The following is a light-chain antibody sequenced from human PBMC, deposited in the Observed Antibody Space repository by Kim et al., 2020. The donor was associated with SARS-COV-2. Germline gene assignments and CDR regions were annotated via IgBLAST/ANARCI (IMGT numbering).Light chain of an antibody. Sequence: GQSITISCIGSRSDIGGYQYVSWYQQHPGNPPKLLISDVSKRPSGVSTRFSCSKSGNTADLTISGLQSDEEADYYCSSYTAASTWVFGGGTRVTVL. V-gene: IGLV2-14*03. J-gene: IGLJ3*02. CDR2: DVS. CDR3: SSYTAASTWV. CDR1: RSDIGGYQY.